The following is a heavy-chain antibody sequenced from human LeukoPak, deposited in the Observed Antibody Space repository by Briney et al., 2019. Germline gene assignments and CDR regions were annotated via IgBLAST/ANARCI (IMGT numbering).Heavy chain of an antibody. CDR3: ARVLSNSSPGGMDV. D-gene: IGHD6-6*01. J-gene: IGHJ6*02. V-gene: IGHV4-4*07. CDR2: IYTSGST. Sequence: SETLSLTCTVSGGSISSYYWSWIRQPAGKGLEWIGRIYTSGSTNYNPSLKSLVTMSVDTSKNQFSLKLSSVTAADTALYYCARVLSNSSPGGMDVWGHGTTVIVPS. CDR1: GGSISSYY.